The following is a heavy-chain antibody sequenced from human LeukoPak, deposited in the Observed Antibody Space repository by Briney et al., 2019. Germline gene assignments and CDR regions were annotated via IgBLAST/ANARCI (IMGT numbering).Heavy chain of an antibody. CDR1: GFTFSSYW. CDR2: IKQDGSEK. D-gene: IGHD3-16*02. V-gene: IGHV3-7*01. CDR3: ARVTITFGGVIAPFDY. Sequence: GGSLRLSCAASGFTFSSYWMSWVRQAPGKGLEWVANIKQDGSEKYYVDSVKGRFTISRDDAKNSLYLQVNSLRAEDTAVYYCARVTITFGGVIAPFDYWGQGTLVTVSS. J-gene: IGHJ4*02.